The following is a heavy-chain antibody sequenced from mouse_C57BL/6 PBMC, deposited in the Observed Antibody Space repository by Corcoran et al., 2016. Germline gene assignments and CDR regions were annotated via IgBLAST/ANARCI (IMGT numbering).Heavy chain of an antibody. D-gene: IGHD2-1*01. V-gene: IGHV9-3*01. J-gene: IGHJ1*03. CDR1: GYTFTTYG. Sequence: QIQLVQSEPELKKPGETVKISCKASGYTFTTYGMSWVKQAPGKGLKWMGWINTYSGVPTYADDFKGRFAFSLETSASTAYLQINNLKNEDTATYFCAKRGNVWYFDVWGTGTTVTVSS. CDR3: AKRGNVWYFDV. CDR2: INTYSGVP.